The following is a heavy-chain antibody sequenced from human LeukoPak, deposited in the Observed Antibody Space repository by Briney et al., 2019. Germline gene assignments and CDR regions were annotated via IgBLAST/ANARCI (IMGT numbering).Heavy chain of an antibody. D-gene: IGHD6-6*01. CDR3: ARAGYSTSSLAFDL. J-gene: IGHJ3*01. CDR1: GFTFSSYA. V-gene: IGHV3-23*01. Sequence: PGGSLRLSCAASGFTFSSYAMSWVRQAPGKGLEWVSAISGSGGSTYYADSVKGRFTISRDNAKNTLYLQVNSLRAEDTAVYYCARAGYSTSSLAFDLWGQGTMVTVSS. CDR2: ISGSGGST.